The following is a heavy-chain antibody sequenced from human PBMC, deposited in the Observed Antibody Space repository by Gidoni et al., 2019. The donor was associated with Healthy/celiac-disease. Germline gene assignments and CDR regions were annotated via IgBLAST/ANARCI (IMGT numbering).Heavy chain of an antibody. CDR3: ASLAALRDGYNLDAFDI. CDR2: ISYDGSNK. D-gene: IGHD5-12*01. CDR1: GFPFSSYA. V-gene: IGHV3-30-3*01. Sequence: QVQLVESGGGVVQPGRSLRLSCAASGFPFSSYAMHWVRQAPGKGLEWVAVISYDGSNKYYADSVKGRFTIARDNSKNTLYLQMNSLRAEDTAVYYCASLAALRDGYNLDAFDIWGQGTMVTVSS. J-gene: IGHJ3*02.